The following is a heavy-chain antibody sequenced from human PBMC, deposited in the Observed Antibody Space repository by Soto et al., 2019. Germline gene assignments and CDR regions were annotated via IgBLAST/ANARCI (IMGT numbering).Heavy chain of an antibody. CDR3: ARDTVMVYARATTVYGMDV. CDR1: GGTFSSYA. CDR2: IIPIFGTA. V-gene: IGHV1-69*13. J-gene: IGHJ6*02. Sequence: GASVKVSCKASGGTFSSYAISWVRQAPGQGLEWMGGIIPIFGTANYAQKFQGRVTITADESTSTAYMELSSLRSEDTAVYYCARDTVMVYARATTVYGMDVWGQGTTVTVSS. D-gene: IGHD2-8*01.